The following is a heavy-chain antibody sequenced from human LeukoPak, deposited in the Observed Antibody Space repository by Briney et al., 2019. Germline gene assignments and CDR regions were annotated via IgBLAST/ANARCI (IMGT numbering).Heavy chain of an antibody. V-gene: IGHV4-59*07. CDR3: ARVGSSSYWYFDL. CDR1: DRSKNSYY. Sequence: ADPLSLTCTVSDRSKNSYYWRWLRQPPAKGLEGIGFVHYTGSTNYNPSLKSRVTTSIDTSRNQFSLKVKSVTLADTAVYYCARVGSSSYWYFDLWGRGTLVTVSS. CDR2: VHYTGST. D-gene: IGHD1-26*01. J-gene: IGHJ2*01.